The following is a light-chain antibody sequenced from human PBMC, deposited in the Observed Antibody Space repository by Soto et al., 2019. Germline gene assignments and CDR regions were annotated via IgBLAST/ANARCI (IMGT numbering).Light chain of an antibody. CDR2: GNG. V-gene: IGLV1-40*01. Sequence: QSVLTQPPSVSGAPGQRVTISCTGSSSNIGAGHDVHWYQHLPGTAPKLLIYGNGNRPSGVPDRFSGSKSGTSASLAIPGLHTEDEADYYCQSYDSSLSGSEVFGSGTKATV. J-gene: IGLJ1*01. CDR3: QSYDSSLSGSEV. CDR1: SSNIGAGHD.